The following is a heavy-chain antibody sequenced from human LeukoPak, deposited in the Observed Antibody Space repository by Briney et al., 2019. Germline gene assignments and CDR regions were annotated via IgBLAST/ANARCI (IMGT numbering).Heavy chain of an antibody. V-gene: IGHV3-53*01. J-gene: IGHJ4*02. CDR1: GFTFDDYG. D-gene: IGHD6-13*01. CDR3: ARAQTAAGLRFDY. Sequence: PGGSLRLSCAASGFTFDDYGMSWVRQAPGKGLEWVSVIYSGGSTYYADSVKGRFTISRDNSKNTLYLQMNSLRAEDTAVYYCARAQTAAGLRFDYWGQGTLVTVSS. CDR2: IYSGGST.